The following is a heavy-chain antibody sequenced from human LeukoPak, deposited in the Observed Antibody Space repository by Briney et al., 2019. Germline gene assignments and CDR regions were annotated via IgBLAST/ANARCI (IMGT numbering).Heavy chain of an antibody. Sequence: GGSLRLSCAASGFTFSSYAMSWVRQAPGKGLEWVSGISGSGENTYYVDSVKGRFTISRDNSKDTLYLQMTNLRAEDTAVYYCAKAKLLWFGESLDYWGQGTLVTVSS. CDR3: AKAKLLWFGESLDY. V-gene: IGHV3-23*01. CDR2: ISGSGENT. J-gene: IGHJ4*02. D-gene: IGHD3-10*01. CDR1: GFTFSSYA.